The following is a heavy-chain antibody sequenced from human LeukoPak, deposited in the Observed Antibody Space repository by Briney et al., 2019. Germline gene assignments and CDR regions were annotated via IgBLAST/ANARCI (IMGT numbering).Heavy chain of an antibody. CDR2: IYYSGST. CDR1: GGSISSYY. J-gene: IGHJ4*02. Sequence: SSETLSLTCTVSGGSISSYYWSWIRQPPGKGLEWIGYIYYSGSTNYNPSLKSRVTISVDTSKNQFSLKLSSVTAADTAVYYCARPLTMTTVTEDDYWGQGTLVTVSS. D-gene: IGHD4-17*01. V-gene: IGHV4-59*08. CDR3: ARPLTMTTVTEDDY.